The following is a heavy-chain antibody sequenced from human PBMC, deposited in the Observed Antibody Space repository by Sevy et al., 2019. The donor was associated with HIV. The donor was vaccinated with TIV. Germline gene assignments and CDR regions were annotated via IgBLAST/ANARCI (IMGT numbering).Heavy chain of an antibody. CDR1: GGSISSSSYD. V-gene: IGHV4-39*01. Sequence: SETLSLTCTISGGSISSSSYDWGWIRQPPGKGLEWIGSMFYSGSTDYNPSLKSRVIISVDMSKNHFSVKLSSVTAADTAVYYCPRQGGILDRAFDYRGQGTLVTVSS. CDR3: PRQGGILDRAFDY. J-gene: IGHJ4*02. D-gene: IGHD3-10*01. CDR2: MFYSGST.